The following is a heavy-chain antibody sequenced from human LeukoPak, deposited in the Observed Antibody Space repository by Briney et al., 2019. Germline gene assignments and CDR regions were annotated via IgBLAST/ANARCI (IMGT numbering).Heavy chain of an antibody. D-gene: IGHD6-13*01. CDR3: ARGLRIAAAGSS. Sequence: RPGGSLRLSCAASGFTFSSYAMSWVRQAPGKGLEWVANVKQDGSEKYYVDSVKGRFTISGDNAKNSLYLQMNSLRAEDTAVYYCARGLRIAAAGSSWGQGTLVTVSS. V-gene: IGHV3-7*01. CDR1: GFTFSSYA. J-gene: IGHJ5*02. CDR2: VKQDGSEK.